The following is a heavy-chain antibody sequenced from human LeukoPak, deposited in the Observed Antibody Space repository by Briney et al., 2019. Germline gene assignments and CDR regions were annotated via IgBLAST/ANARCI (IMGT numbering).Heavy chain of an antibody. CDR1: GFTFDDYG. D-gene: IGHD3-22*01. CDR3: ARRLNYYDSSVTEGYYFDY. Sequence: GGSLRLSCAASGFTFDDYGMSWVRQAPGKGLEWVSGINWNGGSTGYADSVKGRFTISRDNAKNSLYLQMNSLRAEDTALYHCARRLNYYDSSVTEGYYFDYWGQGTLVTVSS. J-gene: IGHJ4*02. V-gene: IGHV3-20*01. CDR2: INWNGGST.